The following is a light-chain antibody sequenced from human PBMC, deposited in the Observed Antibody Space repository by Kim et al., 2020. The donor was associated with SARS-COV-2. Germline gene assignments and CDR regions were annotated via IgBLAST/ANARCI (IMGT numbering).Light chain of an antibody. CDR3: QSGSV. V-gene: IGLV1-40*01. J-gene: IGLJ2*01. Sequence: QSVLTQPPSVSGAPGQRVTISCTGNSSNIGAGHDVHWYQQLPGTAPQLLIFANNNRPSGVPDRFSGSKSGTSASLAITGLQAEDEADYYCQSGSVFGGGTQLTV. CDR1: SSNIGAGHD. CDR2: ANN.